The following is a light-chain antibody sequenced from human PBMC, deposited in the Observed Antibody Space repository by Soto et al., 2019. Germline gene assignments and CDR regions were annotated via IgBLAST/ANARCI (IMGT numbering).Light chain of an antibody. Sequence: EIVLTQSPATLSLSPGERATLSCRASQSVTSYLAWYQQRPGQAPRLLINDASRRATGIPDRFSGSGSGADLTITISSLEPEDCEVYDCQQRSSWPITFGQGTRLEIK. CDR3: QQRSSWPIT. J-gene: IGKJ5*01. CDR2: DAS. V-gene: IGKV3-11*01. CDR1: QSVTSY.